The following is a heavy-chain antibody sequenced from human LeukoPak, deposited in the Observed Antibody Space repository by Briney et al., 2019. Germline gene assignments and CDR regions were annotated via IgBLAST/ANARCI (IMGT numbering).Heavy chain of an antibody. Sequence: GGSLRLSCAASGFTFSRYGMHWVRQAPGKGLEWVAVIWYDGSNKYYADSVKGRFTISRDNSKNTLYLQMNSLRAEDTAVYYCATEEGSNYYASSGSPDYWGQGTLVTVSS. CDR1: GFTFSRYG. J-gene: IGHJ4*02. V-gene: IGHV3-30*02. CDR3: ATEEGSNYYASSGSPDY. D-gene: IGHD3-22*01. CDR2: IWYDGSNK.